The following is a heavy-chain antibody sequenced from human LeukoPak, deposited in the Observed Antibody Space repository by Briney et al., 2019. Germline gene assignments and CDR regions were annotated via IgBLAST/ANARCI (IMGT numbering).Heavy chain of an antibody. CDR3: ARSPFSEYYDSSGYYSS. Sequence: ASVKVSCKASGYTLTDYYMHWVRQAPGQGLEWMGWISAYNGNTNYAQKLQGRVTMTTDTSTSTAYMELRSLRSDDTAVYYCARSPFSEYYDSSGYYSSWGQGTLVTVSS. J-gene: IGHJ4*02. CDR1: GYTLTDYY. CDR2: ISAYNGNT. D-gene: IGHD3-22*01. V-gene: IGHV1-18*04.